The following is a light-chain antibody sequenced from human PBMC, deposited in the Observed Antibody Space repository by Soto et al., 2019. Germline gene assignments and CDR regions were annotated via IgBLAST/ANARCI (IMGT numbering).Light chain of an antibody. CDR2: AAS. CDR1: QTLNSY. V-gene: IGKV1-39*01. CDR3: QQSFSHLLT. Sequence: DIHITRSPSSEPASFGAMVTIACRASQTLNSYLTWFQQKPGKAPKVLIYAASTLQSGVPSRFSGSGSGAEFTLTISSLQPEDFATYYCQQSFSHLLTFGGGTKVDIK. J-gene: IGKJ4*01.